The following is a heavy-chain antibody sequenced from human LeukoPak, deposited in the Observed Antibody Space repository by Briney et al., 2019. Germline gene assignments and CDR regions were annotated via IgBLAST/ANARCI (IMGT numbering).Heavy chain of an antibody. CDR3: ARDLDYYYMDV. Sequence: GGSLRLSCAASGFTFSSYGMHWVRQAPGKGLEWVAVIWYDGSNKYYADSVKGRFTTSRDNSKNTLYLQMNSLRAEDTAVYYCARDLDYYYMDVWGKGTTVTVSS. CDR1: GFTFSSYG. CDR2: IWYDGSNK. J-gene: IGHJ6*03. V-gene: IGHV3-33*01.